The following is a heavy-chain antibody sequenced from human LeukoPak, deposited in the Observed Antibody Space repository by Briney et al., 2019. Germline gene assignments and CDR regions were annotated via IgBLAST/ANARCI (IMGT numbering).Heavy chain of an antibody. Sequence: SETLSLTCAVYGGSFSGYYWSWIRQPPGKGLEWIGEINHSGSTNYNPSLKSRVTISVDKSKNQFSLKLSSVTAADTAVYYCARKEYGDYRRFDPWGQGTLVTVSS. D-gene: IGHD4-11*01. CDR2: INHSGST. J-gene: IGHJ5*02. V-gene: IGHV4-34*01. CDR1: GGSFSGYY. CDR3: ARKEYGDYRRFDP.